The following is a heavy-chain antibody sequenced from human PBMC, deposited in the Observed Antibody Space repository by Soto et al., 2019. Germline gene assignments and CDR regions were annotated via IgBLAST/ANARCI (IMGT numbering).Heavy chain of an antibody. J-gene: IGHJ4*02. CDR2: IFYGGHT. CDR3: ARDDAVGAKVY. Sequence: SETLSLTCDVSGDFLTTYYWNWIRQSPGKGLEWIGYIFYGGHTNYNPSLRGRATISVDTSKNQFSLKLSSVTAADTAVYYCARDDAVGAKVYWGQGTLVTVSS. CDR1: GDFLTTYY. D-gene: IGHD1-26*01. V-gene: IGHV4-59*12.